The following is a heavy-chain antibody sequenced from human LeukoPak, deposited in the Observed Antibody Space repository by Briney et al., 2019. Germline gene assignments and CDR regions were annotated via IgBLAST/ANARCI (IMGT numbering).Heavy chain of an antibody. CDR2: ISGSGGST. CDR3: AKDRPIVVVVAANNPADY. CDR1: GLTFSTYA. J-gene: IGHJ4*02. V-gene: IGHV3-23*01. D-gene: IGHD2-15*01. Sequence: PGGSLRLSCAASGLTFSTYAVSWVRQAPGKGLEWVSAISGSGGSTYYADSVKGRFTISRDNSKNTLYLQMNSLRAEDTAVYYCAKDRPIVVVVAANNPADYGGQGTLVTVSS.